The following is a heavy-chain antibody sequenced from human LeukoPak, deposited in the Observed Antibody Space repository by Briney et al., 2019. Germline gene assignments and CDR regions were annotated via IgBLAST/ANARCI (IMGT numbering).Heavy chain of an antibody. D-gene: IGHD3-22*01. V-gene: IGHV3-7*01. J-gene: IGHJ3*02. CDR2: IKQDGSEK. CDR1: GFTFSSYW. CDR3: ARDFATMIDDAFDI. Sequence: GGSLRLSCAASGFTFSSYWMSWVRQAPGKGVEWVANIKQDGSEKYYVDSVKGRFTISRDNAKNSLYLQMNSLRAEDTAVYYCARDFATMIDDAFDIWGQGTMVTVSS.